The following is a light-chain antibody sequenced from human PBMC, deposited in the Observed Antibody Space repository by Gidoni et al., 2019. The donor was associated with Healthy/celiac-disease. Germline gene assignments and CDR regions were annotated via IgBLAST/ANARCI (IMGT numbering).Light chain of an antibody. CDR3: AAWDVSLSGWV. CDR1: SSNIGSNY. CDR2: RNN. J-gene: IGLJ3*02. V-gene: IGLV1-47*01. Sequence: QSVLTQPPSASGTPGPRVTISCSGSSSNIGSNYVYWYQQLPGTAPKLLIYRNNQRPSGVPDRFSGSKSGTSASLAISGLRSEDEADYYCAAWDVSLSGWVFGGGTKLTVL.